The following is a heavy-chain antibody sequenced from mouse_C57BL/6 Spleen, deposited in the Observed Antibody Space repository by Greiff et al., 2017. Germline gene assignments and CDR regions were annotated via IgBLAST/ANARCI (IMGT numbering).Heavy chain of an antibody. CDR1: GYAFSSSW. V-gene: IGHV1-82*01. J-gene: IGHJ3*01. CDR2: IYPGDGDT. CDR3: ARWGYGSSWFAY. D-gene: IGHD1-1*02. Sequence: VKVVESGPELVKPGASVKISCKASGYAFSSSWMNWVKQRPGKGLEWIGRIYPGDGDTNYNGKFKGKATLTADKSSSTAYMQLSSLTSEDSAVYFCARWGYGSSWFAYWGQGTLVTVSA.